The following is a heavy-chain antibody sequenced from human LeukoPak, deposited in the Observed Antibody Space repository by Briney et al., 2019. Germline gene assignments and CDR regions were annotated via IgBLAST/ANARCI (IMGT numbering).Heavy chain of an antibody. D-gene: IGHD2-8*02. CDR1: AGASTSYA. CDR3: ARVESVVYIGY. J-gene: IGHJ4*02. V-gene: IGHV1-69*04. Sequence: SVKLSCKASAGASTSYAISWVRQPRRRGLEWMGRIIPIFGIANSAQKFQGRVTISADKSTSTAYIELSGLRSEDTAVYYCARVESVVYIGYWGQGTLVSVSS. CDR2: IIPIFGIA.